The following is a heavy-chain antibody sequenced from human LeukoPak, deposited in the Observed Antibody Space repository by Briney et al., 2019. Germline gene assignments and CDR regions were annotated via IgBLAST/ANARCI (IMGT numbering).Heavy chain of an antibody. J-gene: IGHJ4*02. CDR1: GASMNTHY. Sequence: SETLSLTCAVSGASMNTHYWSWIRQPPGKGLEWIGYMLDTVTTKDNPSLKSRFTLSADTSKNQFSLRLTSVTAADTAVYHCATIKRGNIFGYFDFWGQGIPVTVSS. V-gene: IGHV4-59*11. D-gene: IGHD5-18*01. CDR3: ATIKRGNIFGYFDF. CDR2: MLDTVTT.